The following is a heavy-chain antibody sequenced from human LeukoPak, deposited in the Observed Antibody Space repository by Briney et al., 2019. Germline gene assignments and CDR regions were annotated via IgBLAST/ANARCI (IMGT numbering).Heavy chain of an antibody. J-gene: IGHJ4*02. Sequence: GGSLRLSCAASGFTFSSYSMNWVRQTPGKGLEWVSSISSSSSYIYYADSVKGRFTISRDNAKNSLYLQMNSLRAEDTAVYYCAREGVKNPYFDYWGQGTLVTVSS. D-gene: IGHD3-16*01. CDR2: ISSSSSYI. CDR1: GFTFSSYS. CDR3: AREGVKNPYFDY. V-gene: IGHV3-21*01.